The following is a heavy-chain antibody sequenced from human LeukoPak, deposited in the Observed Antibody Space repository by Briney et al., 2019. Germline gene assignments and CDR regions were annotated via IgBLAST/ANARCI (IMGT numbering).Heavy chain of an antibody. CDR3: ARGPPYYYDSSGYSLDAFDI. V-gene: IGHV1-8*02. CDR2: MNPNSGNT. J-gene: IGHJ3*02. D-gene: IGHD3-22*01. Sequence: ASVKVSCKASGYTFSGYYMHWVRQATGQGLEWMGWMNPNSGNTGYAQKFQGRVTMTRNTSISTAYMELSSLRSEDTAVYYCARGPPYYYDSSGYSLDAFDIWGQGTMVTVSS. CDR1: GYTFSGYY.